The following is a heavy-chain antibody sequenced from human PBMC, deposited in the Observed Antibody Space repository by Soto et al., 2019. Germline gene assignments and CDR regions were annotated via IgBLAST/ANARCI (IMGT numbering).Heavy chain of an antibody. CDR2: ISGSGGST. CDR3: AKVTRYSGYADGYDY. V-gene: IGHV3-23*01. Sequence: SLRLSCAASGFTFSSYAMSWVRQAPGKGLEWVSAISGSGGSTYYADSVKGRFTISRDNSKNTLYLQMNSLRAEDTAVYYCAKVTRYSGYADGYDYWGQGTLVTVSS. D-gene: IGHD5-12*01. CDR1: GFTFSSYA. J-gene: IGHJ4*02.